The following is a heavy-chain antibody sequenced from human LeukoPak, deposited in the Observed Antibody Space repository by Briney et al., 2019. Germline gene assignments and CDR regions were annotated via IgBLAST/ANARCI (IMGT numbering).Heavy chain of an antibody. V-gene: IGHV6-1*01. CDR2: TYYRSKWYN. Sequence: SQTLSLTCAISGDSVSSNSAAWNWIRQSPSRGLEWLGGTYYRSKWYNDYAVSVKSRITINPDTSKNQFSLQLNSVTPEDTAVYYCARAAVTMGGYYYYGMDVWGQGTTVTVSS. CDR1: GDSVSSNSAA. CDR3: ARAAVTMGGYYYYGMDV. D-gene: IGHD4-4*01. J-gene: IGHJ6*02.